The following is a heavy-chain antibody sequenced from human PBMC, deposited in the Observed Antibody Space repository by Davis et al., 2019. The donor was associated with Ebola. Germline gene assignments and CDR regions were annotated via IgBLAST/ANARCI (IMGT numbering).Heavy chain of an antibody. V-gene: IGHV3-7*01. CDR2: IKQLGTEK. CDR1: GFTFSNYW. Sequence: PGGSLRLSCAASGFTFSNYWMNWVRQAPGKGLEWAANIKQLGTEKYYVDSVKGRFTISRDNAKNSLYLQMNSLRAEDTAVYYCATIFGVVIPDYWGQGTLVTVSS. D-gene: IGHD3-3*01. CDR3: ATIFGVVIPDY. J-gene: IGHJ4*02.